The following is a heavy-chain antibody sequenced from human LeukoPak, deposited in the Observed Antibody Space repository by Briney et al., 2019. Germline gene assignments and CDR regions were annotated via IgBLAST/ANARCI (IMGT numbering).Heavy chain of an antibody. V-gene: IGHV3-21*01. CDR1: GFTFSSYS. CDR2: ISSSSSYI. J-gene: IGHJ5*02. Sequence: PGGPLRLSCAASGFTFSSYSMNWVRQAPGKGLEWVSSISSSSSYIYYADSVKGRFTISRDNAKNSLYLQMNSLRAEDTAVYYCARDRKQQLRNWFDPWGQGTLVTVSS. D-gene: IGHD6-13*01. CDR3: ARDRKQQLRNWFDP.